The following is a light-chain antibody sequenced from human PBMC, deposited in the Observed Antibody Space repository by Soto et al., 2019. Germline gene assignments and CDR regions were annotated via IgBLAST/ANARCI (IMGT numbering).Light chain of an antibody. CDR2: KAS. CDR3: LEYNSYLIYT. CDR1: QNIRTW. V-gene: IGKV1-5*03. J-gene: IGKJ2*01. Sequence: DIQMTQSPSTLSASVGDRVTITCRASQNIRTWLAWYQQKPGKAPKLLIYKASSLQSGVPSRFSGSGSGTDFTLTISRLQPDDFATYYCLEYNSYLIYTFGHGTKVEIK.